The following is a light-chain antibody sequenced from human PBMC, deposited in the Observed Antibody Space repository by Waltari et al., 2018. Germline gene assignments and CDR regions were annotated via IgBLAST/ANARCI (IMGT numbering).Light chain of an antibody. CDR3: QHYNSYPWT. J-gene: IGKJ1*01. V-gene: IGKV1-5*03. CDR1: ESISSR. CDR2: ASY. Sequence: DIQMTQSPSTLSASVGDRVSITCRASESISSRFLAWYQQKPGKAPKCLIYASYSLESGVPSRFSGSGSGTEFSLTISSLQPDDFATYYCQHYNSYPWTFGRGTKVEIK.